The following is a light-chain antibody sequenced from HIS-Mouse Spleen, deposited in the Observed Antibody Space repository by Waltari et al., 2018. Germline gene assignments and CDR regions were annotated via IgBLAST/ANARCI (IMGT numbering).Light chain of an antibody. CDR1: SSNIGRTT. CDR3: AAWDDSLNGWV. J-gene: IGLJ3*02. V-gene: IGLV1-44*01. Sequence: QSVLTQPPSASGTPGQRVPIPCSGSSSNIGRTTLNWYQQLPGTAPKLLIYSNNQRPSGVPDRFSGSKSGTSASLAISGLQSEDEADYYCAAWDDSLNGWVFGGGTKLTVL. CDR2: SNN.